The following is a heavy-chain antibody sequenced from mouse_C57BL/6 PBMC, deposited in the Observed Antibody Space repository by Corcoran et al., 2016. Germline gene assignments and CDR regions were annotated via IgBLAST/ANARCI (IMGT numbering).Heavy chain of an antibody. Sequence: QIQLVQSGPELKKPGETVKISCKASGYTFTTYGMSWAKQAPGKGLKWMGWINTYSGVPTYADDFEGRFAFSLETSASTTYLQINNLKNEDTATYFCARDYSNYDYWGQGTTLTVSS. CDR3: ARDYSNYDY. CDR2: INTYSGVP. J-gene: IGHJ2*01. D-gene: IGHD2-5*01. V-gene: IGHV9-3*01. CDR1: GYTFTTYG.